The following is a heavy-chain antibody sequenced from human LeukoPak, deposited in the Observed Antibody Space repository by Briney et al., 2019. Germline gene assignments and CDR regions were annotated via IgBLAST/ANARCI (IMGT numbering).Heavy chain of an antibody. CDR1: GVTVSNNY. CDR3: AKDTTAWWYHRAYMNV. J-gene: IGHJ6*03. Sequence: QPGGSLRLSCAASGVTVSNNYMRWVRQAPGGGLEWVAAISGSGDKTYHADSVKGRFTISKDNSENRLSLQMDSLRAEDTAVYFCAKDTTAWWYHRAYMNVWGKGTTVTVSS. CDR2: ISGSGDKT. V-gene: IGHV3-23*01. D-gene: IGHD2-15*01.